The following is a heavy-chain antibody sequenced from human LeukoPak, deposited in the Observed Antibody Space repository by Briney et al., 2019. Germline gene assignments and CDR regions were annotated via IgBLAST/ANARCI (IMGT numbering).Heavy chain of an antibody. J-gene: IGHJ4*02. Sequence: PGGSLRLSCAASGFIFSSHGMNWVRQAPGKGLEWVSGISPSGDITYYADSVKGRFTISRDNSKNTVYLQMNSLRAEDTAVYFCAKGLLYSSRVHDSWGQGTLVTVSS. D-gene: IGHD6-13*01. CDR2: ISPSGDIT. CDR3: AKGLLYSSRVHDS. V-gene: IGHV3-23*01. CDR1: GFIFSSHG.